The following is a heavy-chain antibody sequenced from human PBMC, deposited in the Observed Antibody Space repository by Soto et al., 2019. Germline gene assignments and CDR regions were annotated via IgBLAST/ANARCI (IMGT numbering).Heavy chain of an antibody. D-gene: IGHD3-3*01. CDR3: TTDPRGAFWSPLADY. J-gene: IGHJ4*02. CDR2: ISSSGSTI. Sequence: GGSLRLSCAVSGFPFSSYEMNWVRQAPGKGLEWVSYISSSGSTIYYADSVKGRFTISRDNAKNSLYLQMNSLKTEDTGVYYCTTDPRGAFWSPLADYWGQGTLVTVSS. V-gene: IGHV3-48*03. CDR1: GFPFSSYE.